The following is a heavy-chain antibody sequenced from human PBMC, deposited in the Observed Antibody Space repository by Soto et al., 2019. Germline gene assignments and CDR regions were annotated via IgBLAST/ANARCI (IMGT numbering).Heavy chain of an antibody. CDR2: INHSGST. V-gene: IGHV4-34*01. D-gene: IGHD3-22*01. CDR3: ATSPLISSGYSAPRF. CDR1: GGSFSGYY. Sequence: PSETLSLTCAVYGGSFSGYYWSWIRQPPGKGLEWIGEINHSGSTNYNPSLKSRVTISVDTSKNQFSLKLSSVTAADTAVYYCATSPLISSGYSAPRFWGAGTMVTVYS. J-gene: IGHJ4*02.